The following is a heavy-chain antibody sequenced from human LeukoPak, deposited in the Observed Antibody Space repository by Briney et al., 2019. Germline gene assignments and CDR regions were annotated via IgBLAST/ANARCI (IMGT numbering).Heavy chain of an antibody. CDR2: IDWDDDK. V-gene: IGHV2-70*11. J-gene: IGHJ4*02. CDR3: ARSRYCSGGSCYSDY. Sequence: SGPALVKPTQTLTLTCTFSGFSLSTSGMCVSWIRQPPGKALEWLARIDWDDDKYYSTSLKTRLTISKDTSKNQVVLTMTNMDPVDTATYYCARSRYCSGGSCYSDYWGQGTLVTVSS. D-gene: IGHD2-15*01. CDR1: GFSLSTSGMC.